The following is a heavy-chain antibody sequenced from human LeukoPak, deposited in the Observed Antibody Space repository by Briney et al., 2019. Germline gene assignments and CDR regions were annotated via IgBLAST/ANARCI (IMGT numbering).Heavy chain of an antibody. Sequence: ASVEVSCKVSGYTLTELSMHGVRQAPGKGLEWMGGFEPEDGETIYAQKFQGRVTMTEDTSTDTAYMELSSLRSEDTAVYYCATYRWGDIVVVTFDYWGQGTLVTVSS. V-gene: IGHV1-24*01. CDR2: FEPEDGET. CDR3: ATYRWGDIVVVTFDY. CDR1: GYTLTELS. J-gene: IGHJ4*02. D-gene: IGHD2-15*01.